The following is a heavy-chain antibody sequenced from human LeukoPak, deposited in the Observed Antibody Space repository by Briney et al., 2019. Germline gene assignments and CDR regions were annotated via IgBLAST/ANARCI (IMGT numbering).Heavy chain of an antibody. CDR1: GFILSDYW. D-gene: IGHD6-13*01. V-gene: IGHV3-7*01. J-gene: IGHJ4*02. CDR3: STSDETAAGPY. Sequence: GGSLRLFCAASGFILSDYWMTWVRQARGKGLEGVANINMGGSVKFYGASVKGRFTISRDNAKNSLYLQMNSLRAEDTAVYYCSTSDETAAGPYWGQGTLVMVSS. CDR2: INMGGSVK.